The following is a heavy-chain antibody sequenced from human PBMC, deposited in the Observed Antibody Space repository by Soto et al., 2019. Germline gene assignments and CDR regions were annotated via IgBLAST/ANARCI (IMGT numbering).Heavy chain of an antibody. Sequence: QVQLVESGGGVVQPGRSLRLSCAASGFTFSNYGMHWVRQAPGKGLEWVAVIWYDGTNKYYADSVKGRFTISRDNSKNSLYVQMNSMRVEDTAVYYCAKALSPRQAYYFDYWGQGTLVTISS. J-gene: IGHJ4*02. CDR3: AKALSPRQAYYFDY. CDR2: IWYDGTNK. CDR1: GFTFSNYG. V-gene: IGHV3-33*06.